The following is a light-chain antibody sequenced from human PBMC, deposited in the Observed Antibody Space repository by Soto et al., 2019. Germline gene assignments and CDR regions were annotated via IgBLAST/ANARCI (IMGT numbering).Light chain of an antibody. CDR1: SSDVGDYNY. V-gene: IGLV2-14*01. CDR2: DVS. J-gene: IGLJ1*01. CDR3: SSYTSSSTRV. Sequence: QSALTQPASVSGSPGQSITISCTGTSSDVGDYNYVSWYQQHPGKAPKLTIFDVSNRRSGVSNRFSGPKSSNTASLTNSGLQAEDEADYYCSSYTSSSTRVFGTGTKLTVL.